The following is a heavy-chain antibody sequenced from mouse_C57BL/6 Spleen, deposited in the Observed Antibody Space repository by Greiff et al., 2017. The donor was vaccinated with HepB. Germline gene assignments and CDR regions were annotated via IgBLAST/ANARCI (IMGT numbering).Heavy chain of an antibody. CDR2: IWTGGGT. Sequence: VNVVESGPGLVAPSQSLSITCTVSGFSLTSYAISWVRQPPGKGLEWLGVIWTGGGTNYNSALKSRLSISKDNSKSQVFLKMNSLQTDDTARYYCARKPSAYYDYGWYFDVWGTGTTVTVSS. V-gene: IGHV2-9-1*01. CDR1: GFSLTSYA. CDR3: ARKPSAYYDYGWYFDV. D-gene: IGHD2-4*01. J-gene: IGHJ1*03.